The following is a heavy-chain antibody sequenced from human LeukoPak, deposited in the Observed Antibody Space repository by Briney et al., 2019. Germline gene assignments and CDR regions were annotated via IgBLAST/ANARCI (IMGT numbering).Heavy chain of an antibody. CDR2: ISAGGAGT. V-gene: IGHV3-23*01. Sequence: GGSLRLSCAASGLILSRYAMTWVRQAPGKGLEWVSAISAGGAGTYYAGSVRGRFTISRDNSKNTLYLQMNSLRAEDTAVYYCASRLEMDYWGQGTLVTVSS. CDR1: GLILSRYA. D-gene: IGHD3-16*01. J-gene: IGHJ4*02. CDR3: ASRLEMDY.